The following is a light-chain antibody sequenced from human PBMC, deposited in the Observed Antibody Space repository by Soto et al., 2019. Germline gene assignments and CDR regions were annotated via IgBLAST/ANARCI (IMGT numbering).Light chain of an antibody. J-gene: IGKJ4*01. V-gene: IGKV3-11*01. Sequence: EIVLTQSPATLSLSPGQRATLSCRASQSVSSYLAWYQQQPDQAPRLLIYDASNRATGIPARSSGRGSGTDFTLTISSLAPEDFAVYYCLQRRAWPLTFGGGTKVEIK. CDR3: LQRRAWPLT. CDR2: DAS. CDR1: QSVSSY.